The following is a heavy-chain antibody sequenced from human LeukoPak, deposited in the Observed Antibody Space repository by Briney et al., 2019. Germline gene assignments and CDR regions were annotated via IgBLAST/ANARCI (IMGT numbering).Heavy chain of an antibody. CDR1: GGSISYYY. CDR3: ARNDGSGSGAYYFDY. V-gene: IGHV4-4*07. J-gene: IGHJ4*02. CDR2: LYTSGST. Sequence: PSETLSLTCTVSGGSISYYYWNWIRQPAGKGLEWIGRLYTSGSTNYNPSLKSRVTISVDTSKNQFSLKLSSVTAADTAVYYCARNDGSGSGAYYFDYWGQGTLVTVSS. D-gene: IGHD3-10*01.